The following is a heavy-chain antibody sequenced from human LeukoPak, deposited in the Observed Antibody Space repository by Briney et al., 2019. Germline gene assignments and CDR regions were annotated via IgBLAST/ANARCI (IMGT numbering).Heavy chain of an antibody. CDR2: ISSSGSTI. CDR3: ARDPLRGIAVAGHEDY. CDR1: GFTFSDYY. V-gene: IGHV3-11*04. D-gene: IGHD6-19*01. J-gene: IGHJ4*02. Sequence: GGSLRLSCAASGFTFSDYYMSWIRQAPGKGLEWVSYISSSGSTIYYADSVKGRFTISRDNAKSSLYLQMNSLRAEDTAVYYCARDPLRGIAVAGHEDYWGQGILVTVSS.